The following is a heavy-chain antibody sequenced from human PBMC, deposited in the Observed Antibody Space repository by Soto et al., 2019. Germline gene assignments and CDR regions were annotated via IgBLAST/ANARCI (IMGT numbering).Heavy chain of an antibody. D-gene: IGHD6-6*01. CDR1: GGTFSSYA. CDR2: IIPIFGTA. J-gene: IGHJ6*02. CDR3: ARGAPWGSSSLVEDYYYYYGMDV. Sequence: ASVKVSCKASGGTFSSYAISWVRQAPGQGLEWMGGIIPIFGTANYAQKFQGRVTITADESTSTAYMELSSLRSEDTAVYYCARGAPWGSSSLVEDYYYYYGMDVWGQGTTVTVSS. V-gene: IGHV1-69*13.